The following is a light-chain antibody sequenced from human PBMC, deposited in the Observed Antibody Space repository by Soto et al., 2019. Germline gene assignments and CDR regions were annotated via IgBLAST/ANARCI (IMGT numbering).Light chain of an antibody. CDR2: RDS. V-gene: IGLV3-9*01. J-gene: IGLJ2*01. CDR1: NIGSKI. CDR3: QVWGGSAVV. Sequence: SYELTQPLSMSVALGQTATISCGGDNIGSKIVHWYQQKPGQAPVLVIYRDSNRPSGIPERFSGSNSRNMATLTISRAQAGDEAEYYCQVWGGSAVVFGGGTKVTVL.